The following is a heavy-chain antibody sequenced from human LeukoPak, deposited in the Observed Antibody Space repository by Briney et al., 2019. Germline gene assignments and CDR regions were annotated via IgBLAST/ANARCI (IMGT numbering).Heavy chain of an antibody. CDR1: GYSFTNYW. CDR2: IGPSDSYT. CDR3: ARPDTTTGGMDV. D-gene: IGHD4-17*01. J-gene: IGHJ6*04. V-gene: IGHV5-10-1*01. Sequence: GESLKISCKGSGYSFTNYWIAWVRQMPGKGLEWMGMIGPSDSYTNYSPSFQGHATISADKSISTAYLQWSSLKASDTAMYYCARPDTTTGGMDVWDKGTTVSVSS.